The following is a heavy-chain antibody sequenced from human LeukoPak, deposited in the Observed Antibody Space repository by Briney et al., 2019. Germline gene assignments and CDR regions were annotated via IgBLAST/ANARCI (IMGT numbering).Heavy chain of an antibody. CDR3: ARDGWSIAAALD. Sequence: PSETPSLTCTVSGGSISSADYYWSWIRQPPGKGLEWIGYIYYSGSTHYNPSLKSRVTISVDTSKNQFSLKLSSVSAADTAVYYCARDGWSIAAALDWGQGTLVTVSS. CDR2: IYYSGST. V-gene: IGHV4-30-4*01. J-gene: IGHJ4*02. CDR1: GGSISSADYY. D-gene: IGHD6-13*01.